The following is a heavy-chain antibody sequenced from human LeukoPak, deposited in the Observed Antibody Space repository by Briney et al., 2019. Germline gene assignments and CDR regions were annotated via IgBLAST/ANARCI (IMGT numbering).Heavy chain of an antibody. CDR1: GFTFSSYW. J-gene: IGHJ4*02. Sequence: PGGSLRLSCAASGFTFSSYWMSWVRRAPGKWLEWVANIKQDGSEKYYVDSVKGRFTISRDNAKNSLYLQMNSLRAEDTAVYYCARDPNYYDSSGYYFDYWGQGTLVTVSS. CDR2: IKQDGSEK. CDR3: ARDPNYYDSSGYYFDY. D-gene: IGHD3-22*01. V-gene: IGHV3-7*01.